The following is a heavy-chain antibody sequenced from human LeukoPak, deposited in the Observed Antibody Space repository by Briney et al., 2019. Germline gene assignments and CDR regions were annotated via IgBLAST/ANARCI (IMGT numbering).Heavy chain of an antibody. V-gene: IGHV3-7*04. Sequence: GGSLRLSCAASGFTISNYWMNWVRQAPGKGLEWLANIRRGGSEEYYVDSVKGRFTISRDNTKNSLYLQTNSLRVEDTAVYYCARALIAADNYWGQGTLVTVSS. CDR3: ARALIAADNY. J-gene: IGHJ4*02. CDR1: GFTISNYW. D-gene: IGHD6-6*01. CDR2: IRRGGSEE.